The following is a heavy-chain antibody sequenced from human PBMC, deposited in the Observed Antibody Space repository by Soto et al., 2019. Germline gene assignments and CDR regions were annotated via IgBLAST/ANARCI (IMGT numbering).Heavy chain of an antibody. CDR3: ARDQGPSPGY. D-gene: IGHD3-10*01. CDR2: IYSGGRT. Sequence: EVQLVESGGGLVRPGGSLRLSCAASGFTVSSNYMSWVRQAPGKGLEWVSVIYSGGRTYYADSVKGRFTISRDNSKNTLYLQMSSLRAEDTAVYYCARDQGPSPGYWGQGTLVTVSS. CDR1: GFTVSSNY. J-gene: IGHJ4*02. V-gene: IGHV3-66*01.